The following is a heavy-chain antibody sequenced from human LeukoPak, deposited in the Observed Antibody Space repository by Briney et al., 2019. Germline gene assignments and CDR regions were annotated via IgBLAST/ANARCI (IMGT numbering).Heavy chain of an antibody. CDR2: IYYSGST. CDR1: GGSISSYY. J-gene: IGHJ5*02. V-gene: IGHV4-59*01. D-gene: IGHD3-10*01. Sequence: SETLSLTCTVSGGSISSYYWSWIRQPPGKGLEWIGYIYYSGSTSYNPSLKSRVTISVDTSKNQFSLKLSSVTAADTAVYYCARSPTRIMVRGVIITGWFDPWGQGTLVTVSS. CDR3: ARSPTRIMVRGVIITGWFDP.